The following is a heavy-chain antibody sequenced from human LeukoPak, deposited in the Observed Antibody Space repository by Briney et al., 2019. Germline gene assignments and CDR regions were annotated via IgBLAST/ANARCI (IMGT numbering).Heavy chain of an antibody. Sequence: GGSLRLSCVASGFTFSGFYIHWVRQAPGKGLVWVSHINWDGSVTTYADSVRGRFTISRDNAKNTLYLQMDSLRAEDTAVYYCSRGGYSHAFDIWGQGTVVIVSS. J-gene: IGHJ3*02. CDR1: GFTFSGFY. CDR2: INWDGSVT. V-gene: IGHV3-74*01. CDR3: SRGGYSHAFDI. D-gene: IGHD2-15*01.